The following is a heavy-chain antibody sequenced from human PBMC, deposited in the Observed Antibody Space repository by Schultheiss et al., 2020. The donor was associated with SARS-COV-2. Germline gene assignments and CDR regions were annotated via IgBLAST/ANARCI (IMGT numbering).Heavy chain of an antibody. Sequence: GGSLRLSCAASGFTFSSYEMNWVRQAPGKGLEWVSSISSSSSYIYYADSVKGRFTISRDNAKNLLYLQMNSLRAEDTAVYYCARDLGHYYYYGMDVWGQGTTVTVSS. CDR2: ISSSSSYI. J-gene: IGHJ6*02. CDR3: ARDLGHYYYYGMDV. CDR1: GFTFSSYE. V-gene: IGHV3-21*01.